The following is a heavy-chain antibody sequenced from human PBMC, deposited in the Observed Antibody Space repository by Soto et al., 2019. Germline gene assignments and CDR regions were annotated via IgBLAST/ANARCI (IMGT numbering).Heavy chain of an antibody. J-gene: IGHJ5*02. CDR1: GAPLWNYY. CDR3: VASLAASGLNRLDP. Sequence: SEPLSLTCSGSGAPLWNYYWHWVRQLPGKGLEWIGYVYTTDYTRYNYSLTSRVTMSVDASKNQFSLRLTSMTAADTAVYYCVASLAASGLNRLDPWGRRTMVTVSS. CDR2: VYTTDYT. D-gene: IGHD6-13*01. V-gene: IGHV4-4*08.